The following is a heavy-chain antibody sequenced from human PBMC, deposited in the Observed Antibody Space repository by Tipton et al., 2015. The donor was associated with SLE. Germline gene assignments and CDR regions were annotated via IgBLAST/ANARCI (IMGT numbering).Heavy chain of an antibody. D-gene: IGHD3-10*01. V-gene: IGHV4-38-2*01. Sequence: TLSLTCAVSGFSISSGSYWAWIRQPPGKGLEWIGTIYHTGTTYYKPSLNSRVTISVDTSKNQFSLKLSSVTAADTAVYYCAGCGSGILDAFDIWGQGTMVTVSS. J-gene: IGHJ3*02. CDR1: GFSISSGSY. CDR3: AGCGSGILDAFDI. CDR2: IYHTGTT.